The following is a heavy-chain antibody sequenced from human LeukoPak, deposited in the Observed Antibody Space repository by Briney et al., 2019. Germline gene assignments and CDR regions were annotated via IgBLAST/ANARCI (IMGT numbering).Heavy chain of an antibody. Sequence: GASVKVSCKASGYTFTSYDINWVRQAPGQGLEWMGWISLYDVNTNYAQKFQGRVTMTTDSSTNTAYMELRSLRSDDTAIYYCAGDVEESTRGLYHWGQGTLVTVSS. V-gene: IGHV1-18*01. D-gene: IGHD5-24*01. CDR2: ISLYDVNT. CDR3: AGDVEESTRGLYH. CDR1: GYTFTSYD. J-gene: IGHJ4*02.